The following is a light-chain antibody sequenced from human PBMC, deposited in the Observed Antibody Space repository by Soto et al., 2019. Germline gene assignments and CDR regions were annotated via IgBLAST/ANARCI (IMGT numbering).Light chain of an antibody. CDR2: FNSDGSY. Sequence: QLVLTQSPSASASLGASVKLTCTLSSGHSSYAIAWHQQQPEKGPRYLMKFNSDGSYSKGDGIPDRFSGSSSGAERYLTISSLQSEDEADYFCQTWGTGIVVFGGGTKLTVL. V-gene: IGLV4-69*01. J-gene: IGLJ2*01. CDR3: QTWGTGIVV. CDR1: SGHSSYA.